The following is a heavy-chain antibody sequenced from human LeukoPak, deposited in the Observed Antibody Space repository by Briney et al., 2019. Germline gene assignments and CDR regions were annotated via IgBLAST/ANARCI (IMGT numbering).Heavy chain of an antibody. CDR3: ARDRRAPFGVVHDAFDI. V-gene: IGHV3-7*01. CDR1: GFTFNNYW. Sequence: PGGSLRLSCAASGFTFNNYWMSWVRQAPGKGLEWVANIKQDGIEKYYVDSVKGRFTISRDNAKNSLYLQMNSLRAEDTAVYYCARDRRAPFGVVHDAFDIWGQGTMVTVSS. J-gene: IGHJ3*02. CDR2: IKQDGIEK. D-gene: IGHD3-3*01.